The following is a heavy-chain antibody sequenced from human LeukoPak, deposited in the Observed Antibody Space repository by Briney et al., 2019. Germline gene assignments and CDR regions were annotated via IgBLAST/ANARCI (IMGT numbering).Heavy chain of an antibody. CDR2: ISGSGGST. Sequence: PGGSLRLSCATSGFNFSDSRMTWIRQAPGKGLECVSVISGSGGSTYYADSVKGRFTISRDNSRNTLYLQMNSVRAEDTAVYYCAKGGSGGSWARIDYWGQGTLVTVSS. CDR3: AKGGSGGSWARIDY. CDR1: GFNFSDSR. J-gene: IGHJ4*02. V-gene: IGHV3-23*01. D-gene: IGHD2-15*01.